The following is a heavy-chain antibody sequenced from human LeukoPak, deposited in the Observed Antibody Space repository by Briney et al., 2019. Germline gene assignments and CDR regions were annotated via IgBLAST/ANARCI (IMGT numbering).Heavy chain of an antibody. CDR1: GFTFDDYA. V-gene: IGHV3-9*01. CDR2: ISWNSGSI. D-gene: IGHD4-17*01. Sequence: TGGSLRLSCAASGFTFDDYAMHWVRHAPGKGLEWVSGISWNSGSIGYADSVKGRFTISRDNAKNSLYLQMNSLRAEDTALYYCAKWLGNDYGPNEYYFDYWGQGTLVTVSS. J-gene: IGHJ4*02. CDR3: AKWLGNDYGPNEYYFDY.